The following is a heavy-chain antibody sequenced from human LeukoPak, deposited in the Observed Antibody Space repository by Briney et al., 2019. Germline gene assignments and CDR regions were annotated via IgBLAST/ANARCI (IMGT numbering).Heavy chain of an antibody. CDR3: SREGNSYADYYCYYMDV. J-gene: IGHJ6*03. Sequence: GGSLRLSCAASGFTFSSYGMHWVRQAPGKGLEWVAFISYHGSNKYYSDSVKGRFTISRDYSKNTLNLQLNSLRVEDTAVYYCSREGNSYADYYCYYMDVGGKGPRVTVSS. CDR2: ISYHGSNK. CDR1: GFTFSSYG. V-gene: IGHV3-30*01. D-gene: IGHD5-18*01.